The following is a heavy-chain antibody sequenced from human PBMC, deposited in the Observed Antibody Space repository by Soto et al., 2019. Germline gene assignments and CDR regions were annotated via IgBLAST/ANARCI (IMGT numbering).Heavy chain of an antibody. CDR1: GDTFTSHW. CDR2: IYPADSDT. D-gene: IGHD3-10*01. Sequence: PGESLKISCKGSGDTFTSHWIAWVRQMPGKGLELMGLIYPADSDTRYSPSFEGQGTISVDKSISTAYLQWSSLKASDTAMYYCVRPQAKELGTIRGAFDIWGQGTKVTVSS. CDR3: VRPQAKELGTIRGAFDI. V-gene: IGHV5-51*01. J-gene: IGHJ3*02.